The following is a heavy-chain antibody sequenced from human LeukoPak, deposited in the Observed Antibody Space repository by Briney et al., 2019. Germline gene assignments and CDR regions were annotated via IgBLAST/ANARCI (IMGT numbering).Heavy chain of an antibody. Sequence: SETLSLTCTVSGYSISSGYYWGWIRQPPGKGLEWIGSMFHNRNSYYNPSLKSRVTISIDTSKNQFSLKLSSVTAADTAVYYCARKGGGQLVNTRRWFDPWGQGTLVTASS. D-gene: IGHD6-6*01. CDR2: MFHNRNS. V-gene: IGHV4-38-2*02. CDR1: GYSISSGYY. J-gene: IGHJ5*02. CDR3: ARKGGGQLVNTRRWFDP.